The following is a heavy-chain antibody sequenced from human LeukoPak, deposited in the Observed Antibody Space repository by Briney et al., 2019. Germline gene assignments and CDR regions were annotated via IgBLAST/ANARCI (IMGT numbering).Heavy chain of an antibody. Sequence: AGGSLRLSCAASGFTISTYGMRWVRQAPGKGLEWAAVISYDGSNKYYVDSVKGRFTISKDNSKNTLYLQMNSLRAEDTAVYYCAKERGSYGSGSLFGYWGQGTLVTVSS. CDR1: GFTISTYG. J-gene: IGHJ4*02. V-gene: IGHV3-30*18. CDR3: AKERGSYGSGSLFGY. D-gene: IGHD3-10*01. CDR2: ISYDGSNK.